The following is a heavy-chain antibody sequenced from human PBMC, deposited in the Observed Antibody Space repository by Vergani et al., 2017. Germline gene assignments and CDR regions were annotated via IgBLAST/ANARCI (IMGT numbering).Heavy chain of an antibody. Sequence: QVQLVQSGAEVGKPGASVKISCKASGYTFTAYYIHWVRQAPEQGLEWVGVISPDGFSTFYAQKFQGRVTITRDTSTSTVYVEVTSLRSDDTAVYYCAREPPMTGCIDYWGQGALVTVSS. D-gene: IGHD3-9*01. V-gene: IGHV1-46*01. J-gene: IGHJ4*02. CDR3: AREPPMTGCIDY. CDR2: ISPDGFST. CDR1: GYTFTAYY.